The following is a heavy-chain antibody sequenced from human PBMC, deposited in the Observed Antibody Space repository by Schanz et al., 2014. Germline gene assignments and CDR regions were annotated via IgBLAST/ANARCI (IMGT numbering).Heavy chain of an antibody. J-gene: IGHJ4*02. CDR2: INTGSNYI. CDR3: AKSQGSSFDS. CDR1: GFSFSDYY. D-gene: IGHD6-13*01. Sequence: VQLVESGGGWVQPGGSLRLSCAASGFSFSDYYMSWIRQAPGKGLEWISFINTGSNYINYADSVKGRFTISRDNTKNSLFLQLNSLRAEDTAVYYCAKSQGSSFDSWGQGTLVTVSS. V-gene: IGHV3-11*05.